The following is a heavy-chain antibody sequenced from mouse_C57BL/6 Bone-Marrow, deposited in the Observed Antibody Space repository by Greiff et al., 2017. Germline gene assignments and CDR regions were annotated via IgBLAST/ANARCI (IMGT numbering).Heavy chain of an antibody. CDR1: GFNIKNTY. D-gene: IGHD2-4*01. CDR3: TSYDYDGFAY. Sequence: VQLQQSVAELVRPGASVKLSCTASGFNIKNTYMHWVKQRPEQGLEWIGRIDPEDGDTEYAPKFQGKATMTADTSSNTAYLQLSSLTSEDTAVYYCTSYDYDGFAYWGQGTLVTVSA. V-gene: IGHV14-1*01. J-gene: IGHJ3*01. CDR2: IDPEDGDT.